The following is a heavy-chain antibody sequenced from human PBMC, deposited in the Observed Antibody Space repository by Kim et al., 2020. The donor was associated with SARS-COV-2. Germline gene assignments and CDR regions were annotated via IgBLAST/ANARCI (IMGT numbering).Heavy chain of an antibody. CDR1: GGTFSSYA. CDR3: ARDCTARSGSYLYWYFDL. D-gene: IGHD1-26*01. CDR2: IIPIFGTA. Sequence: SVKVSCKASGGTFSSYAISWVRQAPGQGLEWMGGIIPIFGTANYAQKFQGRVTITADESTSTAYMELSSLRSEDTAVYYCARDCTARSGSYLYWYFDLWGRGTLVTVSS. J-gene: IGHJ2*01. V-gene: IGHV1-69*13.